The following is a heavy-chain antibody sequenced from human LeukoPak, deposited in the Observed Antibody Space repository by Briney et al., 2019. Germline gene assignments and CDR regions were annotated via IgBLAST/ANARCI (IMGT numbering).Heavy chain of an antibody. V-gene: IGHV3-73*01. D-gene: IGHD2-8*02. Sequence: QAGGSLRLSCAASGFTFSGSAMYWVRQASGKGLEWVGRIRSKVNSYATAYGASVKGRFTISRDDSTNTAYLQMSSLKTEDTAVYYCARRDDTGDYCDYWGQGTLVTVSS. CDR1: GFTFSGSA. J-gene: IGHJ4*02. CDR3: ARRDDTGDYCDY. CDR2: IRSKVNSYAT.